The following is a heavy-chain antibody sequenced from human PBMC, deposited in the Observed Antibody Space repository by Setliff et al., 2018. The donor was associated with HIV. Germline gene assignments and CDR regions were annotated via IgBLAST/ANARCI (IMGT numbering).Heavy chain of an antibody. CDR2: IIPMYNIP. D-gene: IGHD6-13*01. Sequence: SVMVSCKTSGGALSNYVITWVRQAPGQGLEWMGMIIPMYNIPAYAQKFQGRVTFTADESTSTAYMELSSLSSEDTAVYYCARDQTGVAAAAFGGGSAWSDEGFDIWGQGTMVTVSS. CDR1: GGALSNYV. CDR3: ARDQTGVAAAAFGGGSAWSDEGFDI. V-gene: IGHV1-69*13. J-gene: IGHJ3*02.